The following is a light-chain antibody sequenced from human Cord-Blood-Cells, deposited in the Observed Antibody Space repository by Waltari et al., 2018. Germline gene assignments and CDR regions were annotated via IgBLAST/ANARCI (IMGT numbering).Light chain of an antibody. CDR3: QSYDSSLNWV. J-gene: IGLJ3*02. CDR1: SSNIGAGYD. V-gene: IGLV1-40*01. CDR2: GNC. Sequence: QSVLTQPPSVSGAPGQRVTISCTGSSSNIGAGYDVHWYQQLPVTAPKLLIYGNCNRPSGVPDRFTGSKSGTSASLAITGLQAEDEADYYCQSYDSSLNWVFGGGTKLTVL.